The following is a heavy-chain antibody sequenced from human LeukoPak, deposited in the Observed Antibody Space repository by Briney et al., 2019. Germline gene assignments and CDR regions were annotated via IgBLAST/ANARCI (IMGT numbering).Heavy chain of an antibody. D-gene: IGHD3-9*01. CDR1: WFTVGTSW. CDR2: IKQDGSAK. J-gene: IGHJ3*02. Sequence: GRSLSLSRAASWFTVGTSWMSCVRQAPGGGLEWVAYIKQDGSAKYYVDSVKGRFTIARDDAESPLCLQLNSLRVEVTVVYCCASPVRRYFHWLLDGSDDAFDIWGQGTMVTVSS. CDR3: ASPVRRYFHWLLDGSDDAFDI. V-gene: IGHV3-7*05.